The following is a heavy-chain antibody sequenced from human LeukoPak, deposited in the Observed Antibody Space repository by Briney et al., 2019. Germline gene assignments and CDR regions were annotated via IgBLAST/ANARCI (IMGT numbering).Heavy chain of an antibody. CDR3: AKDILRWAFDY. CDR2: FGGTGGDI. V-gene: IGHV3-23*01. Sequence: PGGSLRLSCAASGFTFSSYSMNWVRQAPGKGLEWVSAFGGTGGDINYADSVKGRFTISRDNSKGILYLQMNSLRAEDTAVYYCAKDILRWAFDYWGQGILVTVSS. CDR1: GFTFSSYS. J-gene: IGHJ4*02. D-gene: IGHD4-23*01.